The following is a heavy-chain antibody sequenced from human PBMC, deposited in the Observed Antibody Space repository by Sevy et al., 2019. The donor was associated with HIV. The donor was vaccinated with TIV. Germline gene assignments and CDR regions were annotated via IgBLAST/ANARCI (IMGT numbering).Heavy chain of an antibody. Sequence: SETLSLTCTVSGGSISSGGYYWSWIRQHPGKGLEWIGYIYYSGSTYYNPSLKSRVTISVDTSKNQFSLKLSSVTAADTAVYYCARGNVVVPAAIGDWFDPWGQGTLVTVSS. D-gene: IGHD2-2*02. V-gene: IGHV4-31*03. CDR1: GGSISSGGYY. CDR3: ARGNVVVPAAIGDWFDP. CDR2: IYYSGST. J-gene: IGHJ5*02.